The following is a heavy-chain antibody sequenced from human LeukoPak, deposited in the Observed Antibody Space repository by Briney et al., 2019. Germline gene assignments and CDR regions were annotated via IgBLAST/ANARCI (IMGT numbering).Heavy chain of an antibody. CDR2: INPNSGGT. Sequence: ASVKVSCETSGYTFTTYPINWVRQAPGQGLEWMGWINPNSGGTNYAQKFQGRVTMTRDTSISTAYMELSRLRSDDTAVYYCARDGVRYSSSWYVNWGQGTLVTVSS. CDR3: ARDGVRYSSSWYVN. V-gene: IGHV1-2*02. D-gene: IGHD6-13*01. J-gene: IGHJ4*02. CDR1: GYTFTTYP.